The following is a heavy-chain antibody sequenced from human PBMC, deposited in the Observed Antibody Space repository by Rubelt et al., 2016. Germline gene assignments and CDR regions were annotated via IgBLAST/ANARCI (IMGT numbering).Heavy chain of an antibody. Sequence: QVQLQESGPGLVKPSETLSLTCTVSGGSISSYYWSWIRQPPGKGLEWIGEINHSGSTNYNPSLKSRVTISVDTSKNQFSLKLSSVTAADTAVYYCARGLVTMVRGVTKRFDPWGQGTLVTVSS. CDR2: INHSGST. CDR1: GGSISSYY. J-gene: IGHJ5*02. CDR3: ARGLVTMVRGVTKRFDP. D-gene: IGHD3-10*01. V-gene: IGHV4-59*12.